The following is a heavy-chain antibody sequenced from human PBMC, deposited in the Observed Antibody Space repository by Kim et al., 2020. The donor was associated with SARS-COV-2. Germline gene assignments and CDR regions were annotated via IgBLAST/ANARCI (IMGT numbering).Heavy chain of an antibody. J-gene: IGHJ4*02. CDR1: GFTFGDYA. Sequence: GGSLRLSCAASGFTFGDYAMHWVRQAPGKGLEWVSGISWNSGSIGYADSVKGRFTISRDNAKNSLYLQMNNLRAEDTALYYCAKDPTYYDFWSGYYTAPFSPSYFDYWGQGTLVTVSS. CDR2: ISWNSGSI. V-gene: IGHV3-9*01. CDR3: AKDPTYYDFWSGYYTAPFSPSYFDY. D-gene: IGHD3-3*01.